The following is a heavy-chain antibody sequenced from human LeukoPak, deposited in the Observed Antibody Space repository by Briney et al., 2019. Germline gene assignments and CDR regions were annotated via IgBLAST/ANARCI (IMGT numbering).Heavy chain of an antibody. V-gene: IGHV4-30-2*01. J-gene: IGHJ6*03. CDR3: ARGTLHYYMDV. Sequence: SETLSLTCTVSGGSISSGGYYWSWIRQPPGKGLEWIGYIYHSGSTYYNPSLKSRVTISVDRSKNQFSLKLSSVTAADTAVYYCARGTLHYYMDVWGKGTTVTVSS. CDR1: GGSISSGGYY. CDR2: IYHSGST.